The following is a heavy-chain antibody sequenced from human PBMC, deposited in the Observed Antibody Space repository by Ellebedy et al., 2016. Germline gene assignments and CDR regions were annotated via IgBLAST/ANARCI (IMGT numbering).Heavy chain of an antibody. CDR2: ISGSGGST. CDR1: GFTFSSYA. J-gene: IGHJ6*02. D-gene: IGHD3-22*01. Sequence: GESLKISCAASGFTFSSYAMSWVRQAPGKGLEWVSAISGSGGSTYYADSVKGRFTISRDNSKNTLYLQMNGLRAEDTAVYYCARSLYYYDSSGYYFPDYYYGMDVWGQGTTVTVSS. V-gene: IGHV3-23*01. CDR3: ARSLYYYDSSGYYFPDYYYGMDV.